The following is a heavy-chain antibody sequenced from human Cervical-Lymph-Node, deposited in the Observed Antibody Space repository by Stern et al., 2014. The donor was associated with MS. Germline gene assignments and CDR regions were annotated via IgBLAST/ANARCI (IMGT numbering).Heavy chain of an antibody. CDR2: ISWNSDKI. D-gene: IGHD6-19*01. J-gene: IGHJ4*02. V-gene: IGHV3-9*01. CDR1: GFNFGDYG. Sequence: EVQLVQSGGGLVQPGRSLRLSCAASGFNFGDYGMHWVRQAPGKGLVWVSGISWNSDKIVYAESVKGRFTISRDNAKDSLYLQMDSLRVEDTALYYCAKDRTSSSWGVDYWGQGTLVTVSS. CDR3: AKDRTSSSWGVDY.